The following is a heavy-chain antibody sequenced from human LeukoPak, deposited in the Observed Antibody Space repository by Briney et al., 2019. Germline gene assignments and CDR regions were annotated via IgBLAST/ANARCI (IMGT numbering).Heavy chain of an antibody. J-gene: IGHJ4*02. CDR1: GGSISSYY. CDR3: ARALPMGWLRYNNPDYYFDY. Sequence: SETLSLTCTVSGGSISSYYWSWIRQPPGKGLEWIGYIYYSGSTNYKPSLKSRVTISVDTSKNQFSLKLSSVIAADTAVYYCARALPMGWLRYNNPDYYFDYWGQGTLVTVSS. CDR2: IYYSGST. D-gene: IGHD5-12*01. V-gene: IGHV4-59*01.